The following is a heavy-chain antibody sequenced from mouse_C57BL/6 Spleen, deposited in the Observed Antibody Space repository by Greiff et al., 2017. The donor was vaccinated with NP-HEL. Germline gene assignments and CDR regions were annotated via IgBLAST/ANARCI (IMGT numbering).Heavy chain of an antibody. J-gene: IGHJ3*01. D-gene: IGHD5-1*01. CDR3: ARDQYRFAY. V-gene: IGHV3-6*01. Sequence: ESGPGLVKPSQSLSLTCSVTGYSITSGYYWNWIRQFPGNKLEWMGYISYDGSNNYNPSLKNRISITRDTSKNQFFLKLNSVTTEDTATYYCARDQYRFAYWGQGTLVTVSA. CDR2: ISYDGSN. CDR1: GYSITSGYY.